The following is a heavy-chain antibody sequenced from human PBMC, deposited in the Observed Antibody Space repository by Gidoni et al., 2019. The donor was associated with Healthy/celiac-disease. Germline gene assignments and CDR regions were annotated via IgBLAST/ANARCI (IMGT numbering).Heavy chain of an antibody. D-gene: IGHD2-15*01. V-gene: IGHV3-48*02. CDR3: ARGGLSGGSLRGGV. J-gene: IGHJ6*02. CDR2: LSSSSSTI. CDR1: GFTFSSYS. Sequence: EVQLVESGGGLVQPGGSLRLSCAASGFTFSSYSMNWVRQAPGKGLEWVSYLSSSSSTIYYADSVKGRFAISRDNAKNSLYLQMNSLRDEDTAVYYCARGGLSGGSLRGGVWGQGTTVTVSS.